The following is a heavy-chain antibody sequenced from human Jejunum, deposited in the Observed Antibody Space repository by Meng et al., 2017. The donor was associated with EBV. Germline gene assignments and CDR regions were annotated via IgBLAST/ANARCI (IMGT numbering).Heavy chain of an antibody. V-gene: IGHV3-21*04. D-gene: IGHD2-8*01. Sequence: EVQLGESGGGLVKPGGSLRLSCAASGFTFSRDSMSWVRQAPGKGLEWVSSISSRGDDTYYADSVKGRFTSSRDNAQSSLYLQMNSLRAEDTAVYYCAGKYGGDSWGQGTLVTVFS. J-gene: IGHJ4*02. CDR2: ISSRGDDT. CDR1: GFTFSRDS. CDR3: AGKYGGDS.